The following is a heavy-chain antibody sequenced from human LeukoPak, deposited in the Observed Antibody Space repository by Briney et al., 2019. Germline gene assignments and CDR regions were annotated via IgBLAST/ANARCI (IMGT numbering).Heavy chain of an antibody. CDR1: GGSISSYY. CDR3: ARVPGGALNWFDP. CDR2: IYYSGST. J-gene: IGHJ5*02. D-gene: IGHD1-1*01. V-gene: IGHV4-59*08. Sequence: SETLSLTCTVSGGSISSYYWSWIRQPPGKGLEWIGYIYYSGSTNYNPSLKSRVTISVDTSKNQFSLKLSSVTAADTAVYYCARVPGGALNWFDPWGQGTLVTVSS.